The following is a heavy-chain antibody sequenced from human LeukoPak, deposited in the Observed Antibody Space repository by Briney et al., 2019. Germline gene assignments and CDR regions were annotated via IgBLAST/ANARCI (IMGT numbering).Heavy chain of an antibody. CDR2: VYSGGSA. CDR3: ARGSCSGGRCYTLCFDP. V-gene: IGHV3-53*01. D-gene: IGHD2-15*01. Sequence: PGGSLSLSCAASGIPFSSNYISCVRQAPGEGLEWVSGVYSGGSAYYADSASSRFTISRDNSKKTLYLQINSLRAADTAVFFSARGSCSGGRCYTLCFDPWGQGTLVTVSS. J-gene: IGHJ5*02. CDR1: GIPFSSNY.